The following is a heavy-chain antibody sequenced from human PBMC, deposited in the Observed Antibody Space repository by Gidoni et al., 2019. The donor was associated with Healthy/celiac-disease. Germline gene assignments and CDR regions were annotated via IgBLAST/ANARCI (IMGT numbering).Heavy chain of an antibody. Sequence: DVQLVESGGGLVQPGRSLRLSCAASGFTFDDYAMHWVRQAPGKGLEWVSGISWKSGSIGYADSVKGRFTISRDNAKNSLYLQMNSLRAEDTALYYCAKGGTYYDFWSGPTVDYWGQGTLVTVSS. V-gene: IGHV3-9*01. J-gene: IGHJ4*02. CDR3: AKGGTYYDFWSGPTVDY. CDR1: GFTFDDYA. D-gene: IGHD3-3*01. CDR2: ISWKSGSI.